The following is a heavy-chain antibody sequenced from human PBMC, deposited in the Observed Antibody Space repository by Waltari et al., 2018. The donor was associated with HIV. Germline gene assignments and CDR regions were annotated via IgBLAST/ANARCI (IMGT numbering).Heavy chain of an antibody. Sequence: QVQLVQSGAEVKKPGASLKVSCKASEYTFTRFDINWVRPATGQGLEEMGWRKPKSGKRDYAQKFQGRLTLTRDTSTSTADMELSSLKSDDTAVYYCARVGWEPLGMDIWGQGTTVTVSS. V-gene: IGHV1-8*01. D-gene: IGHD1-1*01. CDR2: RKPKSGKR. CDR3: ARVGWEPLGMDI. CDR1: EYTFTRFD. J-gene: IGHJ6*02.